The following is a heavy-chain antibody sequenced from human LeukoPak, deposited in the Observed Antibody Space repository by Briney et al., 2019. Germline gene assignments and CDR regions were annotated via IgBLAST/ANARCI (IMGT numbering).Heavy chain of an antibody. CDR2: IYYSGST. D-gene: IGHD6-25*01. CDR3: ARARIAAGAAFDY. CDR1: GGSISSYY. J-gene: IGHJ4*02. V-gene: IGHV4-59*01. Sequence: SETLSLTCTVSGGSISSYYWSWIRQPPGKGLEWIGYIYYSGSTNYNPSLKCRVTISVDTSKNQFSLKLSSVTAADTAVYYCARARIAAGAAFDYWGQGTLVTVSS.